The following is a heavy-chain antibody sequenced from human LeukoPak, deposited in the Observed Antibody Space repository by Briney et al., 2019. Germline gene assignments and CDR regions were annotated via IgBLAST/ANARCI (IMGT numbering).Heavy chain of an antibody. V-gene: IGHV3-30*04. J-gene: IGHJ4*02. CDR2: ISYDGSNK. CDR3: ARGASGTRLDY. Sequence: GRSLRLSCAASGFTFSSYAMHWVRQAPGKGLEWVAVISYDGSNKYYADSVKGRFTISRDNSKNTLYLQMNSLRAEDTAVYYCARGASGTRLDYWGQGTLVTVSS. D-gene: IGHD6-25*01. CDR1: GFTFSSYA.